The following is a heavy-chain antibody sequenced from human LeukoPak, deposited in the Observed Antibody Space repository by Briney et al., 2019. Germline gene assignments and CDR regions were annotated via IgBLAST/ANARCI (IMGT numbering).Heavy chain of an antibody. CDR1: GGSISSYY. V-gene: IGHV4-59*01. Sequence: SETLSLTCTVSGGSISSYYWSWIRQPPGKGLEWIGYIYYSGSTNYNPSLKSRVTISVDTSKNQFSLKLSSVTAADTAVYYCARDPLYYYDSSGYSHFDYWGQGTLVTVSS. CDR2: IYYSGST. CDR3: ARDPLYYYDSSGYSHFDY. D-gene: IGHD3-22*01. J-gene: IGHJ4*02.